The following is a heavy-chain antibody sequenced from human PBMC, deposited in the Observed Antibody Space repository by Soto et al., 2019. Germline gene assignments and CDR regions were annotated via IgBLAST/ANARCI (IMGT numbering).Heavy chain of an antibody. D-gene: IGHD2-2*01. V-gene: IGHV1-46*01. J-gene: IGHJ6*02. CDR3: ARDPEDLVLGPAVKIARSSSAMDV. CDR2: VDPSGGST. CDR1: GYTFTSYY. Sequence: ASVKVSCKASGYTFTSYYMHWVRQAPGQGLEWMGIVDPSGGSTSYPQKFQGRVTMTRDTSTSTVYMDLSSLRSEDTAVYYCARDPEDLVLGPAVKIARSSSAMDVRCQATTLTVSS.